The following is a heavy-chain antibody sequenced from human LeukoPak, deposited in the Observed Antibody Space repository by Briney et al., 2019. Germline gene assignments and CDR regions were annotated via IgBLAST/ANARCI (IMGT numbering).Heavy chain of an antibody. CDR1: GGSISSYY. V-gene: IGHV4-59*08. CDR2: IYYSGST. Sequence: PSETLSLTCTVSGGSISSYYWSWIRQPPGKGLEWIGYIYYSGSTNYNPSLKSRVTISVDTSKNQFSLKLSSVTAADTAVYYCARHQPSGSYLQPFDYWGQGTLVTVSS. D-gene: IGHD1-26*01. CDR3: ARHQPSGSYLQPFDY. J-gene: IGHJ4*02.